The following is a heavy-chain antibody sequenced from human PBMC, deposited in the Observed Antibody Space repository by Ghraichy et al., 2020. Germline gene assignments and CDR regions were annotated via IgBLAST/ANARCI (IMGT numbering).Heavy chain of an antibody. J-gene: IGHJ4*02. D-gene: IGHD4-17*01. V-gene: IGHV4-59*01. Sequence: SETLSLTCTVSGGSISSYYWSWIRQPPGKGLEWIGYIYYSGSTNYNPSLKSRVTISVDTSKNQFSLKLSSVTAADTAVYYCARVGTVTTSLDYWGQGTLVTVSS. CDR2: IYYSGST. CDR3: ARVGTVTTSLDY. CDR1: GGSISSYY.